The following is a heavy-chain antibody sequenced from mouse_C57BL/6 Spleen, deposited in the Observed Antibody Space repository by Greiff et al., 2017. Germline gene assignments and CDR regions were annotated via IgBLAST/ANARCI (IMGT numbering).Heavy chain of an antibody. CDR3: ARLANWDAWFAY. CDR1: GFTFSSYT. V-gene: IGHV5-9*01. J-gene: IGHJ3*01. Sequence: EVQGVESGGGLVKPGGSLKLSCAASGFTFSSYTMSWVSQTPEKRLEWVATISGGGGNTYYPDSGKGRFTISRDNAKNTLYLQMSSLRSEDTALYYCARLANWDAWFAYWGQGTLVTVSA. D-gene: IGHD4-1*01. CDR2: ISGGGGNT.